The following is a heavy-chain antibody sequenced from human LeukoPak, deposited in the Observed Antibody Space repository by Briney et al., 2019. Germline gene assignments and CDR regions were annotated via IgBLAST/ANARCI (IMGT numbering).Heavy chain of an antibody. V-gene: IGHV3-7*04. CDR1: GFTFSSFW. Sequence: GGSLRLSCAASGFTFSSFWMSWVRQAPGKGLEWVANMNQAGSEKYYVDSVKGRSTISRDNAKNSLYLQMNSLRAEDTAVYYCAGGGDGYYDTCAWGQGTLVTVSS. J-gene: IGHJ4*02. CDR2: MNQAGSEK. CDR3: AGGGDGYYDTCA. D-gene: IGHD3-22*01.